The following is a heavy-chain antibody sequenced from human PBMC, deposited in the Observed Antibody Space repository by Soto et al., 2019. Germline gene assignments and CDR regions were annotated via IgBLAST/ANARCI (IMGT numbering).Heavy chain of an antibody. CDR3: AAAQYSSSWYYYYYYGMDV. J-gene: IGHJ6*02. Sequence: GASVKVSCKASGFTFTSSAMQWVRQARGQRLEWIGWIVVGSGNTNYAQKFQERVTITRDMSTSTASMELSSLRSEDTAVYYCAAAQYSSSWYYYYYYGMDVWGQGTTVTVSS. V-gene: IGHV1-58*02. CDR1: GFTFTSSA. CDR2: IVVGSGNT. D-gene: IGHD6-13*01.